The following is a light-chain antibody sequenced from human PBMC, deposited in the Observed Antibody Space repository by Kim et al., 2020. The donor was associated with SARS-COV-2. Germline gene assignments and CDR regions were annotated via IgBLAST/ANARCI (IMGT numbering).Light chain of an antibody. CDR2: GAS. J-gene: IGKJ1*01. Sequence: SPGERATLSCRASQSVSSSLAWYQQKPGQAPRLRIYGASTRATGIPARFSGSGSGTEFTLTISSLQSEDFAVYYCQQYNNWPPWTFGQGTKVDIK. CDR1: QSVSSS. V-gene: IGKV3-15*01. CDR3: QQYNNWPPWT.